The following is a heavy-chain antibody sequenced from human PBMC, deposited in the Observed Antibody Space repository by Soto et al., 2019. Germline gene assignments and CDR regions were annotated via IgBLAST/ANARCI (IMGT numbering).Heavy chain of an antibody. D-gene: IGHD3-10*01. CDR2: IKQDGSEK. Sequence: PGGSLRLSCAASGFTLSSYWMSWVRQAPGKGLEWVANIKQDGSEKYYVDSVKGRFTISRDNAKNSLYLQMNSLRAEDTAVYYCARDRWYYGSGNYYNPDYWGQGTLVTVSS. CDR1: GFTLSSYW. CDR3: ARDRWYYGSGNYYNPDY. V-gene: IGHV3-7*04. J-gene: IGHJ4*02.